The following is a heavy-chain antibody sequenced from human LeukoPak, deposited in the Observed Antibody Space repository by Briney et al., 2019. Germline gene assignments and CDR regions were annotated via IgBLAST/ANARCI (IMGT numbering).Heavy chain of an antibody. CDR3: AKARKDQFMDYFDY. CDR2: ISNTGSTI. CDR1: GFTFSIYN. J-gene: IGHJ4*02. V-gene: IGHV3-48*01. D-gene: IGHD2-2*01. Sequence: GGSLRLSCAASGFTFSIYNMNWVRQAPGKGLEWVSYISNTGSTIYYADSVKGRFTISRDNSKNTLYLQMNSLRAEDTAVYYCAKARKDQFMDYFDYWGQGTLVTVSS.